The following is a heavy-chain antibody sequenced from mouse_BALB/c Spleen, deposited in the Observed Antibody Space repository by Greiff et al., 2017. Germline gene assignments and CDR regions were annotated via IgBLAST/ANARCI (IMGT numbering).Heavy chain of an antibody. CDR1: GYAFSSYW. Sequence: QVQLQQSGAELVRPGSSVKISCKASGYAFSSYWMNWVKQRPGQGLAWIGQIYPGDGDTNYTGKFKGKATLTADKSSSTAYMQLSSLTSEDSAVFFCARGDYGVAYWGQGTLVTVSA. V-gene: IGHV1-80*01. J-gene: IGHJ3*01. D-gene: IGHD2-4*01. CDR3: ARGDYGVAY. CDR2: IYPGDGDT.